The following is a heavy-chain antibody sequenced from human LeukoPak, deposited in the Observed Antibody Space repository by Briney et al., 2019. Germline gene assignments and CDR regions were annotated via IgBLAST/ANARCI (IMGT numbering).Heavy chain of an antibody. D-gene: IGHD3-10*01. Sequence: PGGPLRLSCAPPEFPFSSYDMHWARQPTGKGLEWVSAIGTAGDTYYPGSVKGRFTISRENAKNSLYLQMNSLRAGDTAVYYCARSPARGEDFDYWGQGTLVTVSS. V-gene: IGHV3-13*01. J-gene: IGHJ4*02. CDR3: ARSPARGEDFDY. CDR1: EFPFSSYD. CDR2: IGTAGDT.